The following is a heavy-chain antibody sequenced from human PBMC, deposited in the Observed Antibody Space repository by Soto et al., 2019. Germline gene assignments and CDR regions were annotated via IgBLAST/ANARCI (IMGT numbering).Heavy chain of an antibody. J-gene: IGHJ5*02. V-gene: IGHV1-69*12. CDR3: ASHPDRAGGSYYPA. CDR1: GGTFSSYA. D-gene: IGHD1-26*01. Sequence: QVQLVQSGAEVKKPGSSVKVSCKASGGTFSSYAISWVRQAPGQGLEWMGGIIPIFGTANYAQKFQGRVTITADESTSKADMELSSLRSEDTAVYYCASHPDRAGGSYYPAWGQGTLVTVSS. CDR2: IIPIFGTA.